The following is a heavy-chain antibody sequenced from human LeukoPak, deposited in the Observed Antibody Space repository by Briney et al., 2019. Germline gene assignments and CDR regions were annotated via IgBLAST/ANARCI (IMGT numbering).Heavy chain of an antibody. Sequence: GASVKVSCKASGYTFTDYYMHWVRQAPGQGLEWTGIINPSGGSTSYAQKFQGRVTMTRDTSTSTVYMELSSLRSEDTAVYYCARVPIAAAASYYFDYWGQGTLVTVSS. V-gene: IGHV1-46*01. CDR2: INPSGGST. CDR3: ARVPIAAAASYYFDY. J-gene: IGHJ4*02. CDR1: GYTFTDYY. D-gene: IGHD6-13*01.